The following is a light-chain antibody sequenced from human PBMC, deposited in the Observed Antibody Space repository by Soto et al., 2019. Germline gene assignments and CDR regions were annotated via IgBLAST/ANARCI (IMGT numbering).Light chain of an antibody. V-gene: IGKV1-6*01. CDR3: QQYGSSRT. Sequence: AIQMTQSPSSLSASVGDTVTITCRASQGIRRDLSWYQQKPGKAPNLLIYSASELQNGVPSRFRGSGSGTDFTLTISRLEPEDFAVYYCQQYGSSRTFGQGTKVEIK. CDR1: QGIRRD. J-gene: IGKJ1*01. CDR2: SAS.